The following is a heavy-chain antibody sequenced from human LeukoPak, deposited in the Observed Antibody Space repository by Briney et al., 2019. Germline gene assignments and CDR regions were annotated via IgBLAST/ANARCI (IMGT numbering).Heavy chain of an antibody. CDR2: ISSSSSYI. D-gene: IGHD2-15*01. Sequence: PGRSLRLSCAASGFTFSSYSMNWVRQAPGKGLEWVSSISSSSSYIYYADSVKGRFTISRDNAKNSLYLQMNSLRAEDTAVYYCASCTGGNCYNSWGAFDIWGQGTMVTVSS. V-gene: IGHV3-21*01. CDR3: ASCTGGNCYNSWGAFDI. CDR1: GFTFSSYS. J-gene: IGHJ3*02.